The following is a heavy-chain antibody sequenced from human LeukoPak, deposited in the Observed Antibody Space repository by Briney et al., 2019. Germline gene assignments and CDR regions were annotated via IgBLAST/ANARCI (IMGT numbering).Heavy chain of an antibody. J-gene: IGHJ4*02. CDR3: ARGWRDYLFDY. D-gene: IGHD5-24*01. Sequence: PSQTLSLTCAVSGGSISRGGYSWSWIRQPPGKGLEWIGYIYHSGSTYYNPSLKSRVTISVDRSKNQFSLKLSSVTAADTAVYYCARGWRDYLFDYWGQGTLVTVSS. V-gene: IGHV4-30-2*01. CDR1: GGSISRGGYS. CDR2: IYHSGST.